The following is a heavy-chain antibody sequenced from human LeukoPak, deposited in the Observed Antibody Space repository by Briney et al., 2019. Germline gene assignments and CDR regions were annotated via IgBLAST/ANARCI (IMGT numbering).Heavy chain of an antibody. Sequence: PGRSLRLSCAASGFIFDDYGMTWVREIPRKRLEWVSGINWNGGSTDYADSVKGRFTISRDNVRSSLYLQMNSLRADDTAIYYCARENRYYGFMYHFDYWGRGALVTVSS. D-gene: IGHD4-17*01. CDR3: ARENRYYGFMYHFDY. CDR2: INWNGGST. V-gene: IGHV3-20*04. CDR1: GFIFDDYG. J-gene: IGHJ4*02.